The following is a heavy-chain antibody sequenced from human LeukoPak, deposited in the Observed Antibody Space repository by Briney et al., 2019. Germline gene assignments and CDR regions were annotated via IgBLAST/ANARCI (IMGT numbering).Heavy chain of an antibody. D-gene: IGHD1-26*01. V-gene: IGHV4-59*08. J-gene: IGHJ5*02. CDR1: GGSISSYY. CDR2: IYYSGST. Sequence: KPSETLSLTCTVSGGSISSYYWSWIRQPPGKGLEWIGYIYYSGSTHYNPSLKSRVTISVDTSKNQFSLKLSSVTAADTAVYYCARQWELRGWFDPWGQGTLVTVSS. CDR3: ARQWELRGWFDP.